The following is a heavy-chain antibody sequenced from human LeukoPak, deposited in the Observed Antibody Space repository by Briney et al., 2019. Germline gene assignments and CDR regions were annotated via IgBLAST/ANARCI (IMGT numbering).Heavy chain of an antibody. J-gene: IGHJ5*02. V-gene: IGHV4-4*07. Sequence: PSETLSLTCTVSGGSISSCYWSWIRQPAGKGLEWIGRIYTSGSTNCNPSLKSRVTISVDKSKNQFSLKLSSVTAADTAVYYCAREGYYDFWSGHYNWFDPWGQGTLVTVSS. CDR2: IYTSGST. CDR1: GGSISSCY. CDR3: AREGYYDFWSGHYNWFDP. D-gene: IGHD3-3*01.